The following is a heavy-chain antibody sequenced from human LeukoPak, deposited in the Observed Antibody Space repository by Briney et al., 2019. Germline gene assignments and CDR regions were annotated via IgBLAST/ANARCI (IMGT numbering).Heavy chain of an antibody. CDR1: GFTVSSNY. D-gene: IGHD3-10*01. CDR3: ARVGGSGIEGAYYFDY. J-gene: IGHJ4*02. CDR2: IYSGGST. Sequence: GGSLRLSCAASGFTVSSNYMSWVRQAPGKGLEWVSVIYSGGSTYNADSVKGRFTISRDNSKNTLYLQMNSLRAEDTAVYYCARVGGSGIEGAYYFDYWGQGTLVTVSS. V-gene: IGHV3-53*01.